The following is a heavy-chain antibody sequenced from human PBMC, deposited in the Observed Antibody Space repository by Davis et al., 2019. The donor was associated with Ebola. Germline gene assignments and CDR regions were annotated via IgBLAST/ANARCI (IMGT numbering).Heavy chain of an antibody. CDR2: IYYSGST. D-gene: IGHD5/OR15-5a*01. CDR3: AREVAGVSTDY. CDR1: GGSVSSGSYY. V-gene: IGHV4-61*01. Sequence: SETLSLTCTVSGGSVSSGSYYWSWIRQPPGKGLEWIGYIYYSGSTYYNPSLKSRVTISVDTSKNQFSLKLSSVTAADTAVYYCAREVAGVSTDYWGQGTLVTVSS. J-gene: IGHJ4*02.